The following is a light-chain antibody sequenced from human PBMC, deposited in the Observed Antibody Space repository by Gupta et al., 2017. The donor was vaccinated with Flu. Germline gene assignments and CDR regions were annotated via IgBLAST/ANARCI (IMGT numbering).Light chain of an antibody. CDR2: DKN. CDR3: QSYYRSRSGRV. V-gene: IGLV1-40*01. CDR1: SSNNGADYN. Sequence: VSRYFIEGSSNNGADYNVSWYQFLPSAAPRLVIYDKNSRPSGVPDRFSGSKSGSSAALSISWLQAEDDGDYYCQSYYRSRSGRVFGGGTKLTVL. J-gene: IGLJ3*02.